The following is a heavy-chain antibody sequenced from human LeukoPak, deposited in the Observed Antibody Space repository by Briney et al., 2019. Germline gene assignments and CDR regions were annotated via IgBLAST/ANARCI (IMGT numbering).Heavy chain of an antibody. D-gene: IGHD2-2*01. CDR1: GFTFSSYS. CDR2: ISGSGGST. Sequence: GGSLRLSCAASGFTFSSYSMNWVRQAPGKGLEWVSAISGSGGSTYYADPVKGRFTISRDNSKNTLYLQMNSLRAEDTAVYYCAKKGVVPAAHYYYMDVWGKGTTVTVSS. CDR3: AKKGVVPAAHYYYMDV. J-gene: IGHJ6*03. V-gene: IGHV3-23*01.